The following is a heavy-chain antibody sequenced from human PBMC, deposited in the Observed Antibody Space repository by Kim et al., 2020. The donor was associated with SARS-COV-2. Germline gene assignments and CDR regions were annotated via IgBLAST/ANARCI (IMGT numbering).Heavy chain of an antibody. CDR3: AKDHSRAVAGTSYFDY. D-gene: IGHD6-19*01. J-gene: IGHJ4*02. V-gene: IGHV3-9*01. CDR2: ISWNSGSI. Sequence: GGSLRLSCAASGFTFDDYAMHWVRQAPGKGLEWVSGISWNSGSIGYADSVKGRFTISRDNAKNSLYLQMNSLRAEDTALYYCAKDHSRAVAGTSYFDYWGQGTLVTVSS. CDR1: GFTFDDYA.